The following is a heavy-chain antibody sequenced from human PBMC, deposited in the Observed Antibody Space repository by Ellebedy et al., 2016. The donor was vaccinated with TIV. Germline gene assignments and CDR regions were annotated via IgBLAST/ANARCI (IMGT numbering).Heavy chain of an antibody. CDR1: GGSFSGYY. J-gene: IGHJ4*02. V-gene: IGHV4-34*01. CDR3: ARPSPVAVAGRFNY. Sequence: SETLSLTXAVYGGSFSGYYWTWIRQPPGKGLEWIGEINHSGSTNYNSSLKSRVTISIDTSKNQFSLKLSSVTAADTAVYYCARPSPVAVAGRFNYWGQGTLVTVSS. CDR2: INHSGST. D-gene: IGHD6-19*01.